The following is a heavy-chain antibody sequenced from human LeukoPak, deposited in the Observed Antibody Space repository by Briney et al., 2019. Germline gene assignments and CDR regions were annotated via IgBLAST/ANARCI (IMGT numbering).Heavy chain of an antibody. Sequence: SETLSLTCTVSGGSISSYYWSWLRQPPGKGLEWIRHICETGSTTHNASLRSRITISVDTSKNQFSLNLNSVTAADTAVYYCARFGYDSGGYYFDFWGQGILVTVSS. J-gene: IGHJ4*02. D-gene: IGHD3-22*01. V-gene: IGHV4-59*01. CDR3: ARFGYDSGGYYFDF. CDR2: ICETGST. CDR1: GGSISSYY.